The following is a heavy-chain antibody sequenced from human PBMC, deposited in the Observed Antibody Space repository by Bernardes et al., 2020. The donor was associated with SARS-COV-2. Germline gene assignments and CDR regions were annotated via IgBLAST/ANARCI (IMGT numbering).Heavy chain of an antibody. CDR1: GYTFTSYA. CDR2: INAGNGNT. Sequence: ASVKASCKASGYTFTSYAMHWVRQAPGQRLEWMGWINAGNGNTKYSQKFQGRVTITRDTSASTAYMELSSLRSEDTAVYYCAREQGYGSGSYYYYYYGMDVWGQGTTVTVSS. D-gene: IGHD3-10*01. J-gene: IGHJ6*02. V-gene: IGHV1-3*01. CDR3: AREQGYGSGSYYYYYYGMDV.